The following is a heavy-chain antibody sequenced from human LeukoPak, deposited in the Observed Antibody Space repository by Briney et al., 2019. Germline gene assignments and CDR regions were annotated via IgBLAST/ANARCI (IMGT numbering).Heavy chain of an antibody. Sequence: PSQTLSLTCTVSGGSISSGGYYWSWIRQHPGKGLEWIGYIYYSGSTYYNPSLKSRVTISVATSKNQFSLKLSSVTAADTAVYYCARVGSSSPIYYYYYMDVWGKGTTVTVSS. CDR1: GGSISSGGYY. V-gene: IGHV4-31*03. CDR3: ARVGSSSPIYYYYYMDV. CDR2: IYYSGST. J-gene: IGHJ6*03. D-gene: IGHD6-6*01.